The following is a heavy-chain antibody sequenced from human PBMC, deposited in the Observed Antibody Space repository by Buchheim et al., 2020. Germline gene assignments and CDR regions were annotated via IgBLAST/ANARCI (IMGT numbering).Heavy chain of an antibody. V-gene: IGHV4-39*01. CDR3: ARQHPSFDY. CDR1: GVSISGSTDY. Sequence: QLQLQESGPGLVKPSETLSLTCTVSGVSISGSTDYWGWIRQSPGKGLEWIGSIFYSGITYYNPSLKSRVTISVDTSKNRFSLKLNSVAAADTALYYCARQHPSFDYWGQGTL. J-gene: IGHJ4*02. CDR2: IFYSGIT.